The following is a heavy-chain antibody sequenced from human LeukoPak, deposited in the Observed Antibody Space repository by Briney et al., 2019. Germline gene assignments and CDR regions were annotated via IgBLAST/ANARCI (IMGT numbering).Heavy chain of an antibody. D-gene: IGHD1-26*01. CDR2: IIPIFGTA. CDR1: GGTFSSYA. V-gene: IGHV1-69*13. J-gene: IGHJ3*02. CDR3: ARARQWELWDDAFDI. Sequence: ASVKVSCKASGGTFSSYAISWVRQAPGQGLEWMGGIIPIFGTANYAQKFQGRVTITADESTSTAYMELSSLRSEDTAVYYCARARQWELWDDAFDIWGRGTMVTVSS.